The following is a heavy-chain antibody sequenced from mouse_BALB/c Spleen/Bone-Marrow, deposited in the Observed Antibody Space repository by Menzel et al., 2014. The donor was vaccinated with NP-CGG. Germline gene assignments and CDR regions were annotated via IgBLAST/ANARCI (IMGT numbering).Heavy chain of an antibody. J-gene: IGHJ4*01. V-gene: IGHV1-18*01. CDR3: AREGYRYDEGGRYYAMDY. CDR1: GHTFTEYT. Sequence: EVKLQESGPELAKPGASVKISCKTSGHTFTEYTMHWVKQSHGKSLEWIGGINPNNGGTSYNQKFKGKATLTVDKSSSTAYMELRSLTSEDSAVYYCAREGYRYDEGGRYYAMDYWGQGTSVTVSS. D-gene: IGHD2-14*01. CDR2: INPNNGGT.